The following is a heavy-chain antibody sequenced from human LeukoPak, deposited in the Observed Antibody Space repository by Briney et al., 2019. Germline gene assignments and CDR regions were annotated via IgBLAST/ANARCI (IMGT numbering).Heavy chain of an antibody. D-gene: IGHD3-16*02. CDR1: GFTFSNYA. CDR3: ARGKRVTFGGVIANDAFDI. J-gene: IGHJ3*02. CDR2: IYSGGST. Sequence: GGSLRLSCAASGFTFSNYAMRWVRQSPGKGLEWVSLIYSGGSTYYADSVKGRFTISRDNAKNSLYLQMNSLRAEDTAVYYCARGKRVTFGGVIANDAFDIWGQGTMVTVSS. V-gene: IGHV3-66*01.